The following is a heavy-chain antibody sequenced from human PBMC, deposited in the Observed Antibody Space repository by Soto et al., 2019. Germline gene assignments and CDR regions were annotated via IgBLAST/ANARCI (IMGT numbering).Heavy chain of an antibody. CDR1: GFTFSTYA. Sequence: LTLSCVGSGFTFSTYAMSWVRQAPGKGLEWVSALTPSGGETYYADSVKGRFTISRDNSMNALYLQMNSLRIEDTAVYYCAHPRGYGVFDAYDIWGQGTMVTVSS. CDR2: LTPSGGET. D-gene: IGHD4-17*01. CDR3: AHPRGYGVFDAYDI. V-gene: IGHV3-23*01. J-gene: IGHJ3*02.